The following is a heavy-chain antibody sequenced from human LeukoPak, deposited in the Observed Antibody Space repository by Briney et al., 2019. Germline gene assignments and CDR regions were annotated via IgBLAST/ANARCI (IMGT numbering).Heavy chain of an antibody. V-gene: IGHV4-59*01. CDR1: GGSISSYY. D-gene: IGHD3-10*01. CDR2: IYYSGSI. CDR3: ARDSLVRGVSYGMDV. Sequence: SETLSLTCTVSGGSISSYYWSWIRQPPGKGLEWIGYIYYSGSINYNPSLKSRVTISVDTSKNQFSLKLSSVTAADTAVYYCARDSLVRGVSYGMDVWGKGTTVTVSS. J-gene: IGHJ6*04.